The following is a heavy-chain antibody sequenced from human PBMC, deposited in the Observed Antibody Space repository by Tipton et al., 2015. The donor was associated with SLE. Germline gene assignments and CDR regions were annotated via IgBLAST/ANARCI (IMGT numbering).Heavy chain of an antibody. CDR1: GFSVSDYY. V-gene: IGHV3-53*01. Sequence: GSLRLSCAVSGFSVSDYYMSWVRQAPGKGLEWVSVLYTGGRTFYTGSVKGRFTISRDNSKNTLYLQMNSLRAEDTAMYYCASRSGGYNVWYYFDYWGQGTPVTVSS. CDR2: LYTGGRT. J-gene: IGHJ4*02. CDR3: ASRSGGYNVWYYFDY. D-gene: IGHD5/OR15-5a*01.